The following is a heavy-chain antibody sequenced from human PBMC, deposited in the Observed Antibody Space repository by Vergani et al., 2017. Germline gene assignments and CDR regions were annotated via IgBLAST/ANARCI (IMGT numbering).Heavy chain of an antibody. D-gene: IGHD3-22*01. CDR1: GFTFSSYS. J-gene: IGHJ4*02. CDR2: ISSSGSTI. V-gene: IGHV3-21*05. Sequence: EVQLVESGGGLVKPGGSLRLSCAASGFTFSSYSMNWVRQAPGKGLEWVSYISSSGSTIYYADSVKGRFTISRDNAKNSLYLQMNSLRAEDTAVYYCARGLGTYYDSSGYSRWGQGTLVTVSS. CDR3: ARGLGTYYDSSGYSR.